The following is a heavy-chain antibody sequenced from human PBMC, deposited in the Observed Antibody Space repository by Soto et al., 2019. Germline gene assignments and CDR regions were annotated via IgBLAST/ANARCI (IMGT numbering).Heavy chain of an antibody. CDR3: AKDIRGSYCSGGSCYIPDAFDI. D-gene: IGHD2-15*01. J-gene: IGHJ3*02. CDR2: ISGSGGST. Sequence: VQLLESGGGLVQPGGSLRLSCAASGFTFSSYAMSWVRQAPGKGLEWVSAISGSGGSTYYADSVKGRFTISRDNSKNTLYLQMNSLRAEDTAVYYCAKDIRGSYCSGGSCYIPDAFDIWGQGTMVTVSS. V-gene: IGHV3-23*01. CDR1: GFTFSSYA.